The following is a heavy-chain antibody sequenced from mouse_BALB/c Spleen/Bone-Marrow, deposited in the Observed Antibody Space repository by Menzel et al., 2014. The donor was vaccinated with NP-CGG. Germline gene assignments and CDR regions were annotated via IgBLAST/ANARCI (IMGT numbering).Heavy chain of an antibody. Sequence: EVQRVESGGGLVQPGGSLKLSCAASGFTFSSYGMSWVRQTPDKRLEFVATINTNGGETYYPDSVKGRFTISRDNAKNALYLQMSSLKSEYTAMYYCARGDDYVSWFAYWGQGTLVTVSA. J-gene: IGHJ3*01. CDR3: ARGDDYVSWFAY. CDR1: GFTFSSYG. CDR2: INTNGGET. D-gene: IGHD2-4*01. V-gene: IGHV5-6-3*01.